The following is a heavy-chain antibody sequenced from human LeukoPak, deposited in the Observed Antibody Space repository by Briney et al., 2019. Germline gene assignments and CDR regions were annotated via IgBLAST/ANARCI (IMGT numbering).Heavy chain of an antibody. CDR2: ITKSGDST. CDR1: GFTFSAFG. CDR3: VRSSGWPGY. Sequence: PGGSLRLSCAASGFTFSAFGMNWVRQAPGKGLEWVSTITKSGDSTYYVDSVKGRFTISRDNSKNTLYLQMNSLRVEDTAVYYCVRSSGWPGYWGQGTMVTVSS. D-gene: IGHD6-19*01. V-gene: IGHV3-23*01. J-gene: IGHJ4*02.